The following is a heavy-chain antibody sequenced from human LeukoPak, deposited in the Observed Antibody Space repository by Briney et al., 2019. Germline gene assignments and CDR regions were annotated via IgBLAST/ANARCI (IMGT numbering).Heavy chain of an antibody. Sequence: ASVKVSCKASGGTFSSYAISWVRQGPGQGLEWMGGIIPIFGTANYAQKFQGRVTITADESTSTAYMELSSLRSEDTAVYYCARESGSYYYGSGSYFSPFDYWGQGTLVTDSS. CDR2: IIPIFGTA. CDR3: ARESGSYYYGSGSYFSPFDY. J-gene: IGHJ4*02. CDR1: GGTFSSYA. V-gene: IGHV1-69*13. D-gene: IGHD3-10*01.